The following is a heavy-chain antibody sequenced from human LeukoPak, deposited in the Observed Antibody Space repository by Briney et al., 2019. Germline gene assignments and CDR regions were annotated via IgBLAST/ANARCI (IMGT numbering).Heavy chain of an antibody. CDR2: INPNSGCT. CDR1: GYTFTGYY. CDR3: ARGLGRSSFTDY. Sequence: ASVKVSCKASGYTFTGYYMHWVRQAPGQGLEWMGWINPNSGCTNYAQKFQGRVTMTRDTSISTAYMELSRLRSDDTAVYYCARGLGRSSFTDYWGQGTLVTVSS. J-gene: IGHJ4*02. V-gene: IGHV1-2*02. D-gene: IGHD3-10*01.